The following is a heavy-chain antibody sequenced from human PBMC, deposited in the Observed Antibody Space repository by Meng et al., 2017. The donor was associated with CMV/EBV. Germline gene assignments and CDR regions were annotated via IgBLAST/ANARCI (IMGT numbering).Heavy chain of an antibody. D-gene: IGHD3-3*01. Sequence: GESLKISCAASGFTFTDAWMSWVRQAPGKGLEWVGRIKSRTHGGTTAIATPVKDRFTISRDDSKNTLYLQMKSLKTEDTAVYYCTTGFGVFLQNNWFDPWGQRTLVTVSS. V-gene: IGHV3-15*01. CDR3: TTGFGVFLQNNWFDP. J-gene: IGHJ5*02. CDR1: GFTFTDAW. CDR2: IKSRTHGGTT.